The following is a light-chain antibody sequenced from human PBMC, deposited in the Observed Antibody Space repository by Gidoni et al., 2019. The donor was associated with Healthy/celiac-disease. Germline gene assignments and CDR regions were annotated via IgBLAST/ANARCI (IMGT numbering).Light chain of an antibody. V-gene: IGKV4-1*01. Sequence: EIVMTQSPESLAWALGERATINCKSSQSVLYSSNNKNYLAWYQQKPGQPPKLLIYWASTRESGVPDRFSGSGSGTDFTLTISSLQAEDVAVYYCQQYYSTPPTFGQGTKVEIK. CDR2: WAS. J-gene: IGKJ1*01. CDR3: QQYYSTPPT. CDR1: QSVLYSSNNKNY.